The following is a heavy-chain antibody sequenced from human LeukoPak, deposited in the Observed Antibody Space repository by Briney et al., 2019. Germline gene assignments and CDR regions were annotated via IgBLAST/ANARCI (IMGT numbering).Heavy chain of an antibody. V-gene: IGHV3-11*01. D-gene: IGHD4-17*01. CDR3: ARGHYGIDY. CDR1: AFTFSDHY. Sequence: GPSLRLSCAASAFTFSDHYMTSIRPAPGKGLGWGSYIAATSRTIYSADSVKGRFTNSRASAENSLILQMKPLRTDDTVAVQCARGHYGIDYWGQGTLVTVSS. J-gene: IGHJ4*02. CDR2: IAATSRTI.